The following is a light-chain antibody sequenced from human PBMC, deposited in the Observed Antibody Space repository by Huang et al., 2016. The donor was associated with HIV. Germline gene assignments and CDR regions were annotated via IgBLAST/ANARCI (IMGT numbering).Light chain of an antibody. CDR2: WAS. CDR1: QSVLYSSNNKNY. J-gene: IGKJ1*01. Sequence: DIVMTQSPDSLAESLGERATINCKSSQSVLYSSNNKNYLAWYQQKPGQPPKLLIYWASTRESGVPDRLRGSGSGTEFTLTISSLQAEDVAVYYCQQYYTTPRTFGQGTKVEIK. V-gene: IGKV4-1*01. CDR3: QQYYTTPRT.